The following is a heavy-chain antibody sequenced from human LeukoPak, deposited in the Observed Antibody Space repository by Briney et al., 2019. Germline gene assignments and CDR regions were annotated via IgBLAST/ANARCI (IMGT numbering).Heavy chain of an antibody. V-gene: IGHV4-34*01. Sequence: PSETLSLTCAVYGGSFSGYYWSWIRQPPGKGLEWIGEINHSGSTNYNPSLKSRVTISVDTSKNQFSLKLSSVTAADTAVYYCARSGWMGAFDIWGQGTMVTVSS. CDR1: GGSFSGYY. D-gene: IGHD6-19*01. J-gene: IGHJ3*02. CDR3: ARSGWMGAFDI. CDR2: INHSGST.